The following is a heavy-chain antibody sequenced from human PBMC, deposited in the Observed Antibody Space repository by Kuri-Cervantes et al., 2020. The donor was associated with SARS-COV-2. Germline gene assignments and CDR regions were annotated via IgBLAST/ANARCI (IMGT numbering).Heavy chain of an antibody. CDR2: IIPIFGTA. Sequence: SVKVSCKASGGTFSSYAISWVRQAPGQGLEWMGGIIPIFGTANYAQKFQGRVTITADESTSTAYMELSSLRSEDTAVYYCARGPSHIAIYYYGMDVWGQGTTVTVSS. D-gene: IGHD2-21*01. J-gene: IGHJ6*02. CDR3: ARGPSHIAIYYYGMDV. CDR1: GGTFSSYA. V-gene: IGHV1-69*13.